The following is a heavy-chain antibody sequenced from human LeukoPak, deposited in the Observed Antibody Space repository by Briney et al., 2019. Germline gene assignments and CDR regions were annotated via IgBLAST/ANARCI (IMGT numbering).Heavy chain of an antibody. V-gene: IGHV3-30*04. J-gene: IGHJ4*02. CDR2: ISYDGSNK. CDR3: ARGNYYDSSGYLLY. CDR1: GFTFSSYA. D-gene: IGHD3-22*01. Sequence: PGGSLRLSCAASGFTFSSYAMHWVRLAPGKGLEWVAVISYDGSNKYYADSVKGRFTISRDNSKNTLYLQMNSLRAEDTAVYYCARGNYYDSSGYLLYWGQGTLVTVYS.